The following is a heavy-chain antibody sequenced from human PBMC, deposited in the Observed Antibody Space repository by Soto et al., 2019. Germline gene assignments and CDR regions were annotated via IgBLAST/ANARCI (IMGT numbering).Heavy chain of an antibody. CDR3: AKRGSLLTDYFDY. Sequence: PGGSLRLSCTASGFTFSSYAMSWVRQAPGKGLEWVSAITGSGGSTYYADSVKGRFTISRDNSKNTLYLQMNSLRAEDTAVYYCAKRGSLLTDYFDYWGQGTLVTVSS. CDR1: GFTFSSYA. CDR2: ITGSGGST. D-gene: IGHD3-10*01. V-gene: IGHV3-23*01. J-gene: IGHJ4*02.